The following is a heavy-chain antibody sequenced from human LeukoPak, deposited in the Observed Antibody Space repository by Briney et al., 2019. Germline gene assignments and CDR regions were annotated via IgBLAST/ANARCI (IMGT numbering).Heavy chain of an antibody. CDR3: ARLGSRSWFDY. CDR2: IIPIFGTA. Sequence: GASLKVSCKASGGTFSSYAISWVRQAPGQGLEWMGRIIPIFGTANHAQKFQGRVTITADESTSTAYMERSSLRSEDTGVYYCARLGSRSWFDYWGQGTLVTVSS. J-gene: IGHJ4*02. V-gene: IGHV1-69*15. CDR1: GGTFSSYA. D-gene: IGHD6-13*01.